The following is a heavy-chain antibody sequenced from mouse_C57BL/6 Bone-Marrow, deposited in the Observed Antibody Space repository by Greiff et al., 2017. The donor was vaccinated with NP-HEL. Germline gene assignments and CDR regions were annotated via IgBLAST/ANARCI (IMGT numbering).Heavy chain of an antibody. CDR1: GYAFSSSW. V-gene: IGHV1-82*01. CDR3: ARGYYYGSSRSFDY. Sequence: VQVVESGPELVKPGASVKISCKASGYAFSSSWMNWVKQRPGKGLEWIGRIYPGDGDTNYNGKFKGKATLTADKSSSTAYMQLSSLTSEDSAVYFCARGYYYGSSRSFDYWGQGTTLTVSS. CDR2: IYPGDGDT. J-gene: IGHJ2*01. D-gene: IGHD1-1*01.